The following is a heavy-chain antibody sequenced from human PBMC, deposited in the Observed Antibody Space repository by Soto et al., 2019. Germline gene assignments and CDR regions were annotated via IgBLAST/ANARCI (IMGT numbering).Heavy chain of an antibody. CDR2: IYYSGST. V-gene: IGHV4-39*01. CDR1: GGSISSSSYY. D-gene: IGHD6-19*01. J-gene: IGHJ4*02. CDR3: ARQEAVAGTFPFDY. Sequence: PSETLSLICTVSGGSISSSSYYWGWIRQPPGKGLEWIGSIYYSGSTYYNPSLKSRVTISVDTSKNQFSLKLSSVTAADTAVYYCARQEAVAGTFPFDYWGQGTLVTVSS.